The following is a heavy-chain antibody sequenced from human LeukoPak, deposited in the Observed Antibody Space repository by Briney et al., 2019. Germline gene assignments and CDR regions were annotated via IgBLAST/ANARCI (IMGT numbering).Heavy chain of an antibody. Sequence: PSETLSLTCTISGGSISTYYWSWIRQPPGKGLEWIGYIYYSGSTNYNPSLKSRVTMSVDTSKNQFSLNLSSVTAADTAVYYCARRAYSSGYYYFDYWGQGTLVTVSS. CDR3: ARRAYSSGYYYFDY. CDR1: GGSISTYY. CDR2: IYYSGST. D-gene: IGHD3-22*01. J-gene: IGHJ4*02. V-gene: IGHV4-59*13.